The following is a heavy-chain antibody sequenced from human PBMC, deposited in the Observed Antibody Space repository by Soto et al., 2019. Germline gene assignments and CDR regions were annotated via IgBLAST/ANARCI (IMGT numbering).Heavy chain of an antibody. CDR2: ISAYNGNT. Sequence: ASVKVSCKASGYTFTSYGISWVRQAPGQGLEWMGWISAYNGNTNYAQKLQGRVTMTTDASTSTAYMELRSLRSDDTAVYYCAVAYDTWIRLWLRGCGMDVCGQGTRVTVSS. D-gene: IGHD5-18*01. CDR3: AVAYDTWIRLWLRGCGMDV. J-gene: IGHJ6*02. V-gene: IGHV1-18*01. CDR1: GYTFTSYG.